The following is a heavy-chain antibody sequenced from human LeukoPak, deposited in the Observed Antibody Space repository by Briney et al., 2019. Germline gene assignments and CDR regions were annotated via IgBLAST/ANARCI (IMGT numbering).Heavy chain of an antibody. CDR2: ISWNSGSI. V-gene: IGHV3-9*01. Sequence: PGGSLRLSCAASGFTFDDYSMRWVRQAPGKGLEWVSGISWNSGSIGYADSVKGRFTISRDNAKNSLYLQMNSLRAEDTALYYCAKSSYSSSWSIDYWGQGTVVTVSS. J-gene: IGHJ4*02. CDR1: GFTFDDYS. D-gene: IGHD6-13*01. CDR3: AKSSYSSSWSIDY.